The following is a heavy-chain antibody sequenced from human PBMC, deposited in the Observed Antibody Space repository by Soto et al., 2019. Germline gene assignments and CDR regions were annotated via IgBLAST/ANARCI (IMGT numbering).Heavy chain of an antibody. Sequence: QTTLKESGPTLVKPTQTLTLTCTFSGFSLSTSGVGVGWIRQPPGKALEWLALLYWHDDKRYSPSLKSRPTITKDTSKNRVVLTMTNMDPVDTATYYCAHRLAAAGSYNWFDPWGQGTLVTASS. J-gene: IGHJ5*02. V-gene: IGHV2-5*01. CDR1: GFSLSTSGVG. D-gene: IGHD6-13*01. CDR2: LYWHDDK. CDR3: AHRLAAAGSYNWFDP.